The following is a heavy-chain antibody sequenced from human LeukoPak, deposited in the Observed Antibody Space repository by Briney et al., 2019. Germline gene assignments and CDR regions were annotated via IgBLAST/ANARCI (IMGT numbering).Heavy chain of an antibody. CDR3: ARDYMVRGVIITNNWFDP. Sequence: SETLSLTCAVYGGSFSGYYWSWLRQPPGKGLEWIGEINHSGSTNYNPSLKSRVTISVDTSKNQFSLKLSSVTAADTAVYYCARDYMVRGVIITNNWFDPWGQGTLVTVSS. CDR2: INHSGST. V-gene: IGHV4-34*01. CDR1: GGSFSGYY. J-gene: IGHJ5*02. D-gene: IGHD3-10*01.